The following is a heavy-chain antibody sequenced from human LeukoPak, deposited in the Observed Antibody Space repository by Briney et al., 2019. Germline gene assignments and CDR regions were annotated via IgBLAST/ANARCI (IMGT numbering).Heavy chain of an antibody. J-gene: IGHJ3*02. D-gene: IGHD6-19*01. CDR2: INPNSGGT. Sequence: ASVKVSCKASGYTFIGYYMHWVRQAPGQGLKWMGWINPNSGGTNYAQKLQGRVTMTTDTSTSTAYMELRSLRSDDTAVYYCARGSSGWLDAFDIWGQGTMVTVSS. V-gene: IGHV1-2*02. CDR1: GYTFIGYY. CDR3: ARGSSGWLDAFDI.